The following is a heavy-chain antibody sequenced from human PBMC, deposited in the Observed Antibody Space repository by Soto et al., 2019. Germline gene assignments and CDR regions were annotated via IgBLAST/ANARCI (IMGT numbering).Heavy chain of an antibody. Sequence: LSLTCTVSGGSISNGDYYWSWTRQPPGKGLEWIGYVSYSGNTYYNPSLQSRVTISGDTSKNQFSLNLNSVTAADAAVYFCARTNYDSVWGSYRFDYWGQGALVTVSS. V-gene: IGHV4-30-4*01. CDR1: GGSISNGDYY. CDR3: ARTNYDSVWGSYRFDY. CDR2: VSYSGNT. J-gene: IGHJ4*02. D-gene: IGHD3-16*02.